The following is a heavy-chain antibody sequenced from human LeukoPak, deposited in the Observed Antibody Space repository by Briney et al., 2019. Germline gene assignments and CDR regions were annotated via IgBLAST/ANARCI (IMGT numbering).Heavy chain of an antibody. CDR2: IYYSGST. V-gene: IGHV4-30-4*08. D-gene: IGHD2-15*01. Sequence: SETLPLTCSVSGGSISSGDYYWSWIRQPPGKGLEWIGYIYYSGSTYYNPSLKSRVTISVDTSKNQFSLKLSSVTAADTAVYYCARVVAATILDYWGQGTLVTVSS. CDR1: GGSISSGDYY. J-gene: IGHJ4*02. CDR3: ARVVAATILDY.